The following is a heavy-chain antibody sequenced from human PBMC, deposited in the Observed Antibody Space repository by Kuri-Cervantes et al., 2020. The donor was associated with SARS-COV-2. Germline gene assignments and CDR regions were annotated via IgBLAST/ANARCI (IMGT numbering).Heavy chain of an antibody. CDR3: ARGSVPGGYYFYS. Sequence: GESLKISCVASGFNFSRYSMEWVRQAPGKGLEFVSYLSGDSITTYFADSLKGRVTVSRNNAKNSLYLQMNSLRDDDTAVYYCARGSVPGGYYFYSWGQGTLVTVSS. CDR1: GFNFSRYS. J-gene: IGHJ4*02. V-gene: IGHV3-48*02. D-gene: IGHD2-2*01. CDR2: LSGDSITT.